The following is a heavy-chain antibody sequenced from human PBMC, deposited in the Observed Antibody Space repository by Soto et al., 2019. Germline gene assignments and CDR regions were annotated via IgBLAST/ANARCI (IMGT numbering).Heavy chain of an antibody. D-gene: IGHD2-21*02. CDR3: ATRSSISGDLVDY. Sequence: SETLSLTCSVSGVSVTSYHWSWIRQFPGKGLEWIAYTSHTGNTNYNPSLKSRVIISLDTSKNQVSLQLSSVTAADTAVYYCATRSSISGDLVDYWGQGTLVTVSS. CDR2: TSHTGNT. CDR1: GVSVTSYH. J-gene: IGHJ4*02. V-gene: IGHV4-59*02.